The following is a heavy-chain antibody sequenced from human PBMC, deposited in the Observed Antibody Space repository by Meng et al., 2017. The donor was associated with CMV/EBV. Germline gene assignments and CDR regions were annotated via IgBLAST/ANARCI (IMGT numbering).Heavy chain of an antibody. CDR3: ARDYSSSGDY. V-gene: IGHV3-30*04. Sequence: RSCTASGFTFRSYTMHWVRQAPGKGLEWVAVISYDGSNKYYADSVKGRFTISRDNSKNTLSLQMNSLRAEDTAVYYCARDYSSSGDYWGQGTLVTVSS. D-gene: IGHD6-13*01. J-gene: IGHJ4*02. CDR2: ISYDGSNK. CDR1: GFTFRSYT.